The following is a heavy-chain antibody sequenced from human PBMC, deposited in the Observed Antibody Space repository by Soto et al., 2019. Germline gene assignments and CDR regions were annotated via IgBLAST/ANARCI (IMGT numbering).Heavy chain of an antibody. CDR1: GFTFSAVY. Sequence: GGSLRLSCAASGFTFSAVYMSWIRQAPNKGLEYISYISSSGTSANYADSVKGRFTISRDNAKNSLYLQMNSLGAEDTAVYHCAKDVKVDILTGYNWFDPWGQGTLVTVSS. V-gene: IGHV3-11*05. D-gene: IGHD3-9*01. J-gene: IGHJ5*02. CDR3: AKDVKVDILTGYNWFDP. CDR2: ISSSGTSA.